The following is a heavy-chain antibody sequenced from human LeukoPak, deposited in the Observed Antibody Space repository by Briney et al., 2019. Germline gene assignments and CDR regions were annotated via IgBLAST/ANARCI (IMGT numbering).Heavy chain of an antibody. J-gene: IGHJ4*02. CDR1: GDSISSSNYY. CDR3: ARTTVTTPFDY. V-gene: IGHV4-39*07. Sequence: SETLSLTCTVSGDSISSSNYYWGWIRQPPGKGLEWIGEINHSGSTNYNPSLKSRVTISVDMSKNQFSLKLSSVTAADTAVYYCARTTVTTPFDYWGQGTLVTVSS. D-gene: IGHD4-17*01. CDR2: INHSGST.